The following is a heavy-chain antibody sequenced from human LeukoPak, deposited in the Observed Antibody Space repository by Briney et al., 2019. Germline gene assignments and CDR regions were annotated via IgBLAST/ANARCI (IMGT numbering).Heavy chain of an antibody. Sequence: ASGKVSCKASGYTFTSYDINWVRQATGQVREWMGWMNPNSGNTGYAQKFQGRVTITRNTSISTAYMELGSLRSEGTAVYYCARGTPRVSSWYLNYWGQGTLVTVSS. D-gene: IGHD6-13*01. V-gene: IGHV1-8*03. CDR1: GYTFTSYD. CDR2: MNPNSGNT. CDR3: ARGTPRVSSWYLNY. J-gene: IGHJ4*02.